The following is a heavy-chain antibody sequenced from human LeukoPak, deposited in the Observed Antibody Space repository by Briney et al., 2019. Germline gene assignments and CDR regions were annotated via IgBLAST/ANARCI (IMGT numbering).Heavy chain of an antibody. V-gene: IGHV3-30-3*01. Sequence: PGRSLRLSCAASGFTFSSYAMHWVRQAPGKGLEWVAVISNDGSDKYYADSVKGRFTISRDNSKNTLYLQMNSLRAEDTAVYYCARDYGVSVGWFDPWGQGTLVIVSS. CDR3: ARDYGVSVGWFDP. D-gene: IGHD2-2*01. J-gene: IGHJ5*02. CDR1: GFTFSSYA. CDR2: ISNDGSDK.